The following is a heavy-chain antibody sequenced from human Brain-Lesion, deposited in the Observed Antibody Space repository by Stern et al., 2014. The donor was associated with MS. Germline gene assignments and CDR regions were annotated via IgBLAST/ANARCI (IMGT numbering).Heavy chain of an antibody. V-gene: IGHV4-39*01. J-gene: IGHJ5*02. CDR3: AGEEDIRYCSGGSCTGNWFDP. CDR2: IYYRGNT. D-gene: IGHD2-15*01. CDR1: GGSVSSTSYA. Sequence: QVQLQQSGPGLVKPSETLSLTCTVAGGSVSSTSYAWAWIRQPPGKGLEWIGTIYYRGNTYHSPSLKSRLTISLDTSKNQVSLQLRSVTAADTAVYYCAGEEDIRYCSGGSCTGNWFDPWGQGTLVTVSS.